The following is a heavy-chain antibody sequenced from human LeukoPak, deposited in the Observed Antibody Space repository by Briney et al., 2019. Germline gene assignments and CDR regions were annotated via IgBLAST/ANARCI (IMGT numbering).Heavy chain of an antibody. CDR1: GYTFTNNF. CDR3: ARNLPGLHTAVDY. D-gene: IGHD5-18*01. J-gene: IGHJ4*02. V-gene: IGHV1-2*02. Sequence: GASVKVSCKASGYTFTNNFIHWLRQAPGQGLEWMGWINPNSGGTNYAQKFQGRVTMTRDTSISTAYMELSRLRSDDTALYYCARNLPGLHTAVDYWGQGTLVTVSS. CDR2: INPNSGGT.